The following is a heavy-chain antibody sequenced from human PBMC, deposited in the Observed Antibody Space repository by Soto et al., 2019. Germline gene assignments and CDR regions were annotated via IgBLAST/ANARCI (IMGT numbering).Heavy chain of an antibody. J-gene: IGHJ4*02. V-gene: IGHV4-61*01. CDR2: IYYTGST. Sequence: PSETLSLTCIVSGGSVSSGNYYWSWVRQPPGKGLEWIGYIYYTGSTNYNPSLKSRVTISLDTSKSQFSLKLTSVTAADTAVYYYARARLEAYCGGDCAFFDYWGQGSLVTVSS. CDR1: GGSVSSGNYY. D-gene: IGHD2-21*02. CDR3: ARARLEAYCGGDCAFFDY.